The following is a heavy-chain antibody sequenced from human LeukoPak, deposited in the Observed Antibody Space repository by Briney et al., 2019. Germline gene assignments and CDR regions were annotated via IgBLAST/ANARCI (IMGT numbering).Heavy chain of an antibody. Sequence: PGGSLRLSCAASGFTFSSYAMSWVRQAPGKGLEWVSAISGSGGSTYYADSVKGRFTISRDNSKNTLYLQMNSLRAEDTAVYYCAKEPEGYYPTFYYYYGMDVWGQGTTVTVSS. CDR1: GFTFSSYA. D-gene: IGHD3-22*01. J-gene: IGHJ6*02. CDR3: AKEPEGYYPTFYYYYGMDV. CDR2: ISGSGGST. V-gene: IGHV3-23*01.